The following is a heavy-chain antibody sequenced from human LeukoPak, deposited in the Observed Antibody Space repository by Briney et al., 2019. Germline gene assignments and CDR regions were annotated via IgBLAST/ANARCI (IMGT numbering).Heavy chain of an antibody. D-gene: IGHD3-22*01. V-gene: IGHV4-59*01. Sequence: SETLSLTCTVSGGSISSYYWSWIRQPPGKGLEWIGYIYYSGSTNYNPSLESRVTISVDTSKNQFSLKLSSVTAADTAVYYCARWSRGNYYDSSGLDYWGQGTLVTVSS. CDR1: GGSISSYY. CDR2: IYYSGST. CDR3: ARWSRGNYYDSSGLDY. J-gene: IGHJ4*02.